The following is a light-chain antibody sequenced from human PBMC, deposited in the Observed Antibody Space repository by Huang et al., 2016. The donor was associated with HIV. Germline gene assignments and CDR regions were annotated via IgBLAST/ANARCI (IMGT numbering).Light chain of an antibody. Sequence: EIVMTQSPATLSVSPGGGATLSCRASQNVRSNLAWYQQTPGQAPRLLIDDTSTRASGVPARFSGSGSGTEFTLTSGGLQSEDFAVYYCQQYDNWPPGLTFGGGTKVEI. CDR3: QQYDNWPPGLT. V-gene: IGKV3D-15*01. J-gene: IGKJ4*01. CDR1: QNVRSN. CDR2: DTS.